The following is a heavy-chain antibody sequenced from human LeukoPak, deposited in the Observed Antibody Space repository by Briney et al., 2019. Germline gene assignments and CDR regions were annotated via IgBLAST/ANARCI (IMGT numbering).Heavy chain of an antibody. D-gene: IGHD1-7*01. J-gene: IGHJ4*02. CDR1: GFTFSSYA. CDR3: ARVDWNYRFPVFDY. V-gene: IGHV3-66*02. Sequence: GGSLRLSCAASGFTFSSYAMSWVRQAPGKGLEWVSVIYSGGNTYYADSVKGRFTISRDNSKNTLYLQMNTLRAEDTAGYYGARVDWNYRFPVFDYGGQGTLVTVSS. CDR2: IYSGGNT.